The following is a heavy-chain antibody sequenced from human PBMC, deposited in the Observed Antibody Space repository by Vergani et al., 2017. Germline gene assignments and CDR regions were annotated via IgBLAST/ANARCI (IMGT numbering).Heavy chain of an antibody. CDR2: IYYSGST. CDR3: ARETYCSSTSCLGANWFDP. CDR1: GGSISSYY. V-gene: IGHV4-59*01. J-gene: IGHJ5*02. D-gene: IGHD2-2*01. Sequence: QVQLQESGPGLVKPSETLSLTCTVSGGSISSYYRSWIRQPPGKGLEWIGYIYYSGSTNYNPSLKSRVTISVDTSKNQFSLKLSSVTAADTAVYYCARETYCSSTSCLGANWFDPWGQGTLVTVSS.